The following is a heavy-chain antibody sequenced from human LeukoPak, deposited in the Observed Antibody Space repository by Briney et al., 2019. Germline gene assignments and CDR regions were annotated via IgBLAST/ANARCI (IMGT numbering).Heavy chain of an antibody. D-gene: IGHD5-24*01. Sequence: GGSLRLSCAASGFTFSSYSMNWVRQAPGKGLEWVSSISSSSSYIYYADSVKGRFTISRDNAKNSLYLQMNSLRAEDTAVYYCARDRGGGYSHFHYWGQGTLVTVSS. CDR2: ISSSSSYI. J-gene: IGHJ4*02. V-gene: IGHV3-21*01. CDR3: ARDRGGGYSHFHY. CDR1: GFTFSSYS.